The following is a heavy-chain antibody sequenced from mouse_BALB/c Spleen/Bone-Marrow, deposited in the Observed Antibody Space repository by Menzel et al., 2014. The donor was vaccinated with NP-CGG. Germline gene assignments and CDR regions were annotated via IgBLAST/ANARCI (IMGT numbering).Heavy chain of an antibody. CDR2: INRSGGST. J-gene: IGHJ4*01. D-gene: IGHD1-1*01. V-gene: IGHV5-6-2*01. CDR1: GFTFSNYY. CDR3: ARHGSSYAMDY. Sequence: EVQLVESGGGSVKLGGSLKLSCAASGFTFSNYYMSWVRQTPEKRLELVAAINRSGGSTYYPDTVKGRFTISRDDAKNTRYLQMSSLKSEDTALYYCARHGSSYAMDYGGQGTSVTVSS.